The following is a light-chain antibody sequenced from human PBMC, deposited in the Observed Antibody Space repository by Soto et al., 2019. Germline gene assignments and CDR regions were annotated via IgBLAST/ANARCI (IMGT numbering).Light chain of an antibody. CDR2: DAS. CDR3: QQYDNYPLT. CDR1: QSVRSR. Sequence: DIQMTQSPSTLSASVGDRVTITCRASQSVRSRLAWYQQKPGRAPKFLIYDASSLESGVPSRFSGSGSGTEFTLTISNLQPDDFGTYYCQQYDNYPLTFGGGTKVDIK. J-gene: IGKJ4*01. V-gene: IGKV1-5*01.